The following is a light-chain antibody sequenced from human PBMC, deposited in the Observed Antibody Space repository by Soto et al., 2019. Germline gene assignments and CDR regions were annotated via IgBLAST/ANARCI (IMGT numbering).Light chain of an antibody. Sequence: DIQMTQSPSTLSASVGDRVTMTCRASQSISDWLAWYQQKPGKAPKLLIYKASGLESGVPSRFSGSGSGTEFTLTITSLQPDDFATYYCQQYNSYPITFGQGTRLEIK. CDR3: QQYNSYPIT. CDR1: QSISDW. CDR2: KAS. V-gene: IGKV1-5*03. J-gene: IGKJ5*01.